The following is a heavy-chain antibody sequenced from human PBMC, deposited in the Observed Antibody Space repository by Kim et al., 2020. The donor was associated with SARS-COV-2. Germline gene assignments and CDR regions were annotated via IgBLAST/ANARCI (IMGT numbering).Heavy chain of an antibody. J-gene: IGHJ4*02. CDR3: ARGGSSGSSFDY. CDR1: GGSVSSGGYS. Sequence: SETLSLTCAVSGGSVSSGGYSWTWIRQPPGKGLEWIGYIYQSEFSYYNPSLKSRVTISLDRAKNQFSLRLSSVTAADTAIYYCARGGSSGSSFDYWGQG. CDR2: IYQSEFS. D-gene: IGHD6-19*01. V-gene: IGHV4-30-2*01.